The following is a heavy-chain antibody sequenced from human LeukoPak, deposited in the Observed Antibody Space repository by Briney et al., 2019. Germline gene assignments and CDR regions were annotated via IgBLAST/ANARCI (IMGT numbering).Heavy chain of an antibody. CDR1: GGSISSSSYY. Sequence: SETLSLTCTVSGGSISSSSYYWGWIRQPPGKGLEWIGYIYYSGSTNYNPSLKSRVTISVDTSKNQFSLKLRSVTAADTAVYYCARTTEGYCRGRSCYSYYYYMDVWGKGTTVTVSS. J-gene: IGHJ6*03. V-gene: IGHV4-61*05. CDR3: ARTTEGYCRGRSCYSYYYYMDV. CDR2: IYYSGST. D-gene: IGHD2-15*01.